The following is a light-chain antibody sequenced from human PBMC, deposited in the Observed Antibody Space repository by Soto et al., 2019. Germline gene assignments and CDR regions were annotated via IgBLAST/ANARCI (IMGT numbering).Light chain of an antibody. V-gene: IGLV3-21*01. CDR3: QVWDSSSDHVV. Sequence: SYELTQPPSVSVAPGKTARITCGGNNIGSKSVHWYQQKPGQAPVLVIYYDSDRTSGIPERFSGSNSGNTATLTISSVEAGDEADYYCQVWDSSSDHVVFGGGTKLTVL. CDR2: YDS. CDR1: NIGSKS. J-gene: IGLJ2*01.